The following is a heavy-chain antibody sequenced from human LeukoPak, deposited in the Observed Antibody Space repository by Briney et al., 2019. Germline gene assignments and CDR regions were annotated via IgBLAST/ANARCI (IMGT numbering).Heavy chain of an antibody. CDR1: GYTFSGYY. J-gene: IGHJ3*02. Sequence: VASVKVSCKASGYTFSGYYIHWLRQAPGQGLDWMGWVDPSNGGTNYAQKFQGRVTMTSDTSINTAYMELTGLRSNDTAMYYCARDSISMIEGDAFDMWAQGTMVTVSS. CDR3: ARDSISMIEGDAFDM. V-gene: IGHV1-2*02. CDR2: VDPSNGGT. D-gene: IGHD3-22*01.